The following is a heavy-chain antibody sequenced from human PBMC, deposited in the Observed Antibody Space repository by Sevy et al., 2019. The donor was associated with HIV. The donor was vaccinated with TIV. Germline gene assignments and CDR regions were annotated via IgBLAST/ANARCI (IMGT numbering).Heavy chain of an antibody. Sequence: ASVKVSCKASGYTFTTYGISWVRQAPGQGLEWMGWISGYSGNTNYAQKFQGRVTMTTDTSTTTAYMELRSLRSDDTAVYYCARDRQITIFGVVTGTGMDVWGQGTTVTVSS. CDR2: ISGYSGNT. CDR1: GYTFTTYG. D-gene: IGHD3-3*01. V-gene: IGHV1-18*01. J-gene: IGHJ6*02. CDR3: ARDRQITIFGVVTGTGMDV.